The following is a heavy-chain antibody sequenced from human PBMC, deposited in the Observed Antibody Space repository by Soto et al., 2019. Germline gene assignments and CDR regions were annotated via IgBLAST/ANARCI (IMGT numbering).Heavy chain of an antibody. CDR1: GFTFTYYA. Sequence: EVQLLESGGGLVQPGGSLRLSCTASGFTFTYYAFSWVRQAPGKGLEWVSAISANGQGIYSAASVRGRFTLSSDNPKNTVFLHMDSLRAEDTAVYYCSKDRDYPRDQFHYWGQGTLVTVSS. CDR3: SKDRDYPRDQFHY. CDR2: ISANGQGI. V-gene: IGHV3-23*01. D-gene: IGHD2-2*01. J-gene: IGHJ4*02.